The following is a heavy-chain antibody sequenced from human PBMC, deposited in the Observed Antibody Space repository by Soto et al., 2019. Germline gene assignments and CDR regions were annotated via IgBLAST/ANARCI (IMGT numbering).Heavy chain of an antibody. CDR2: ISSGSSYI. CDR3: ARDILSGGAYPDS. Sequence: GGSLRLSCAASGFTFSGYTMNWVRQAPGKGLEWISSISSGSSYIYYAGSVKGRFTISRDNARNSLFLEMKSLRADDTAVYYCARDILSGGAYPDSWGQGTKVTVSS. J-gene: IGHJ5*01. CDR1: GFTFSGYT. V-gene: IGHV3-21*01. D-gene: IGHD3-10*01.